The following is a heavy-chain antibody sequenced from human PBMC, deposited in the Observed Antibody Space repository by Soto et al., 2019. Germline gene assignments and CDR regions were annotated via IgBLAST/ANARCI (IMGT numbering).Heavy chain of an antibody. J-gene: IGHJ5*02. CDR3: VKNSGWFNP. Sequence: GSLRLSAAASGFMFSTTDMGWARQAPGKGLEWVTTIEGSGTITYYADSVRGRFTISRDNSKKTVYLQMDSLTADDKAVYYCVKNSGWFNPWGQGTPVTVSS. D-gene: IGHD3-10*01. CDR2: IEGSGTIT. V-gene: IGHV3-23*01. CDR1: GFMFSTTD.